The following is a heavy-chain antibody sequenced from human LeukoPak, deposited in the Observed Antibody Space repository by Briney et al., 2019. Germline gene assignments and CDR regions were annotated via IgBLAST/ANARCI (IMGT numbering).Heavy chain of an antibody. V-gene: IGHV3-48*01. Sequence: PGGSLRLSCAASGFTFSSYSMNWVRQAPGKGLEWVSYISSSSSIIYYADSVKGRFTISRDNAKNTLYLQMNSLRAEDTAVYYCATLDYYMDVWGQGTTVTVSS. CDR3: ATLDYYMDV. J-gene: IGHJ6*02. CDR2: ISSSSSII. CDR1: GFTFSSYS.